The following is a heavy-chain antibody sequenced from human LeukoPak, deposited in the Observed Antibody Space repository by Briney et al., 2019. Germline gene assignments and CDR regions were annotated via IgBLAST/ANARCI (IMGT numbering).Heavy chain of an antibody. CDR1: GGSISSYY. D-gene: IGHD3-3*01. CDR2: LYYSGST. V-gene: IGHV4-59*01. Sequence: TSETLSLTCTVSGGSISSYYWSWIRQPPGKGLEWIGYLYYSGSTNYNPSLKSRVTISVDTSKNQFSLKLSSVTAADTAMYYCARHRSPLESFHHWGQGTLVTVSS. CDR3: ARHRSPLESFHH. J-gene: IGHJ1*01.